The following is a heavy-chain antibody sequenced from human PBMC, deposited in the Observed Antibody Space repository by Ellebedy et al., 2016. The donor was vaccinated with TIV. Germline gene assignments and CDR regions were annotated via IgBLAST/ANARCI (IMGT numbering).Heavy chain of an antibody. CDR3: ARSDRITMVRGTSAFDY. D-gene: IGHD3-10*01. Sequence: AASVKVSCKASGYTFTGYYMHWVRQAPGQGLEWMGWINPNSGGTNYAQKFQGRVTMTRDTSISTAYMELSRLRSDDTAVYYCARSDRITMVRGTSAFDYWGQGTLVTVSS. J-gene: IGHJ4*02. CDR2: INPNSGGT. CDR1: GYTFTGYY. V-gene: IGHV1-2*02.